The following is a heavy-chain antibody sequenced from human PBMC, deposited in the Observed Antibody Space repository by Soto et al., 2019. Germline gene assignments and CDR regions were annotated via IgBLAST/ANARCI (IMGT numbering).Heavy chain of an antibody. V-gene: IGHV1-69*06. CDR3: ARERFPAVAGVDY. CDR1: GGTFSSYA. CDR2: IIPIFGTA. Sequence: SVKVSCKASGGTFSSYAISWVRQAPGQGLEWMGGIIPIFGTANYAQKFQGRVTITADKSTSTAYMELSSLRPEDAAVYYCARERFPAVAGVDYWGQGTLVTVSS. D-gene: IGHD6-19*01. J-gene: IGHJ4*02.